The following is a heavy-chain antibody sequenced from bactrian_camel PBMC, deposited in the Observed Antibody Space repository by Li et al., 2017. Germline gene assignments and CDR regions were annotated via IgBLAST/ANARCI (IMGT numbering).Heavy chain of an antibody. J-gene: IGHJ4*01. Sequence: DVQLVESGGGSVQAGGSVRLACAPSGSIFGSYHMCWVRQTPGKGLEWVSTIISNGGSTYYADSVKGRFTISSDNAKNTMFLQMNDLKTEDTAIYYCAEPKAYDCYSGSWCDDGTGEAAIRGQGTQVTVS. D-gene: IGHD3*01. CDR2: IISNGGST. V-gene: IGHV3S40*01. CDR3: AEPKAYDCYSGSWCDDGTGEAAI. CDR1: GSIFGSYH.